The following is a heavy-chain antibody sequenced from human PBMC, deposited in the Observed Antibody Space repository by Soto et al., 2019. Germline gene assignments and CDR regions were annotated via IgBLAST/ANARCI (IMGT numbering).Heavy chain of an antibody. J-gene: IGHJ5*02. CDR1: GGSISSYY. Sequence: QVQLQESGPGLVKPSETLSLTCTVSGGSISSYYWSWIRQPPVNGLEWIGYIYYSGSTNYNPSLNSRVTISVDTSKNQFSLNLSSVTAAETAVYYCAIALWGRGTWFDPCVQGTLVTVSS. V-gene: IGHV4-59*01. CDR2: IYYSGST. D-gene: IGHD3-16*01. CDR3: AIALWGRGTWFDP.